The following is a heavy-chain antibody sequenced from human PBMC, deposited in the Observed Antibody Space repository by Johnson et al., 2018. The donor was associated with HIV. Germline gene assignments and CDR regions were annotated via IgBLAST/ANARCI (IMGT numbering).Heavy chain of an antibody. D-gene: IGHD3-22*01. J-gene: IGHJ3*02. V-gene: IGHV3-64*01. Sequence: MQLVESGGGLVQPGGSLRLSCAASGFTFSSYAMHWVRQAPGTGLEYVSAISSNGGSTYYANSVKGRFTISRDNSKNTLYLQMNSLKTEDTAVYYCTTGVDYYDSRVAAFDIWGQGTMVTVSS. CDR1: GFTFSSYA. CDR3: TTGVDYYDSRVAAFDI. CDR2: ISSNGGST.